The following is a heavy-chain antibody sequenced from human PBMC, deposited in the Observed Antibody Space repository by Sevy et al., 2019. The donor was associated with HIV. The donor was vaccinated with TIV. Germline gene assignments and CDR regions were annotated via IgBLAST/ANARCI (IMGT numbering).Heavy chain of an antibody. Sequence: SETLSLTCTVSGGSISSSSYYWGWIRQPPGKGLEWIGSIYYSGSTYYNPSLKSRVTISVDTSKNQFSLKLSSLTAADTAVYYCARAVLRYFDWLFDAFDIWGQGTMVTVSS. CDR2: IYYSGST. CDR3: ARAVLRYFDWLFDAFDI. J-gene: IGHJ3*02. CDR1: GGSISSSSYY. D-gene: IGHD3-9*01. V-gene: IGHV4-39*01.